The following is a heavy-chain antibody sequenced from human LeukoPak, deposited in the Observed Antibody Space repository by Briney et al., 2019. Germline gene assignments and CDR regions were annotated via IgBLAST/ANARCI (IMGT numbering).Heavy chain of an antibody. V-gene: IGHV1-2*02. J-gene: IGHJ3*02. CDR2: INPNSGGT. CDR1: GYTFTGYY. CDR3: AKVMGSGQWLVEREDFDI. Sequence: ASVKVSCKASGYTFTGYYIQWVRQTPGQGHEWRGWINPNSGGTNYAQKFQGRVTMTRDTSISTAYMELSRLRSDDTAVYYCAKVMGSGQWLVEREDFDIWGQGTMVTVSS. D-gene: IGHD6-19*01.